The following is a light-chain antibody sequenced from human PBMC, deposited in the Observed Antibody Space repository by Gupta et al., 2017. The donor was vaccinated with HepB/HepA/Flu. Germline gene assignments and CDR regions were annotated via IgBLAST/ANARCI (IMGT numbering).Light chain of an antibody. V-gene: IGLV1-36*01. Sequence: QSVLTQPPSVSAAPRQRVTISCSGSTSNIVNNAVSWYQQLPGKAPKLLIYYDDLLPSGVSDRFSGSKSGTSASLAISGLQAEDEADYYCAAWDDSRKGWVFGGGTKLTVL. CDR2: YDD. J-gene: IGLJ3*02. CDR3: AAWDDSRKGWV. CDR1: TSNIVNNA.